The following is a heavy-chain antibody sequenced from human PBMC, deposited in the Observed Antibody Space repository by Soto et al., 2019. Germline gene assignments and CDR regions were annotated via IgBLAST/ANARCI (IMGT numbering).Heavy chain of an antibody. Sequence: GASVKVSCKASGYTFTSYAMNWVRQAPGQGLEWMGWINTNTGNPTYAQSFTGRFVFSLDTSVSTAYLQICSLKAEDTAVYYCARERNSSSWYYYYYGMDVWGQGTTVTVSS. CDR1: GYTFTSYA. CDR3: ARERNSSSWYYYYYGMDV. J-gene: IGHJ6*02. CDR2: INTNTGNP. D-gene: IGHD6-13*01. V-gene: IGHV7-4-1*01.